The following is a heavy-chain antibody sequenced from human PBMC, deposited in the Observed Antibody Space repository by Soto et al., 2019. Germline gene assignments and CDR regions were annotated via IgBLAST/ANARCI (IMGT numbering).Heavy chain of an antibody. V-gene: IGHV3-33*01. J-gene: IGHJ4*02. CDR2: IWYDGSNK. CDR1: GFTFSSYG. D-gene: IGHD3-10*01. CDR3: ARDYISFGKMAYYFDY. Sequence: GGSLRLSCAASGFTFSSYGMHWVRQAPGKGLEWVAVIWYDGSNKYYADSVKGRFTISRDNSKNTLYLQMNSLRAEDTAVYYCARDYISFGKMAYYFDYRGQGTLVTVSS.